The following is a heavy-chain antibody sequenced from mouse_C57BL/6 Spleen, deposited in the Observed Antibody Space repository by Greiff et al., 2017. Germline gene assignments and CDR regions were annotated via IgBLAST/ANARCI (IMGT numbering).Heavy chain of an antibody. CDR3: AREPAYYFDY. CDR2: INSDGSST. CDR1: GFTFSDYY. J-gene: IGHJ2*01. Sequence: EVMLVESEGGLVQPGSSMKLSCTASGFTFSDYYMAWVRQVPEKGLEWVANINSDGSSTYYLDSLKSRFIISRDNAKNILYLQMSSLKSEDTATYYCAREPAYYFDYWGQGTTLTVSS. V-gene: IGHV5-16*01.